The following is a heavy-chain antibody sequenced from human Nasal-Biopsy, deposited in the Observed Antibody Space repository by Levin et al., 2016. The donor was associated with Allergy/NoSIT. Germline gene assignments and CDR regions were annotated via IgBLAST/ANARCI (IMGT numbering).Heavy chain of an antibody. CDR1: GFNFMNHA. Sequence: GGSLRLSCAASGFNFMNHAIHWVRQAPGKGLEWVAVIWLDGSKTVYADSVKGRFTISRDNAKKSLYLQMSSLRAEDTAVYYCAKAAAADLGFRYYYYYMDVWGRGTTVTVSS. CDR2: IWLDGSKT. V-gene: IGHV3-33*06. CDR3: AKAAAADLGFRYYYYYMDV. D-gene: IGHD6-13*01. J-gene: IGHJ6*03.